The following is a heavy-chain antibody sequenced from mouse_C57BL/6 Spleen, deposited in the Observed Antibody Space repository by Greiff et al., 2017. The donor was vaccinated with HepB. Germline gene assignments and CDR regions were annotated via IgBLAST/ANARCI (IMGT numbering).Heavy chain of an antibody. Sequence: VQLQQSGPELVKPGASVKISCKASGYAFSSSWMNWVKQRPGKGLEWIGRIYPGDGDTNYTGKFKGKATLTADKSSSTAYMQLSSLTSEDSAVYFCARMGYYYGSSNWYFDVWGTGTTVTVSS. V-gene: IGHV1-82*01. D-gene: IGHD1-1*01. J-gene: IGHJ1*03. CDR1: GYAFSSSW. CDR2: IYPGDGDT. CDR3: ARMGYYYGSSNWYFDV.